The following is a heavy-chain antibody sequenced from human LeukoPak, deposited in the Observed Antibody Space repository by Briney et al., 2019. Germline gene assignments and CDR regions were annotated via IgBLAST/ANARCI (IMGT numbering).Heavy chain of an antibody. CDR3: ATLGKQLWLLHRFDY. D-gene: IGHD5-18*01. J-gene: IGHJ4*02. Sequence: SGTLSLTCAVSGGSISSNNWWGWVRQPPGKGLEWIGEIYHSGSPNYNPSLKSRVTISVDKSRNHFSLNLSSVTAADTAVYYCATLGKQLWLLHRFDYWGQGTLVTVSS. V-gene: IGHV4-4*02. CDR2: IYHSGSP. CDR1: GGSISSNNW.